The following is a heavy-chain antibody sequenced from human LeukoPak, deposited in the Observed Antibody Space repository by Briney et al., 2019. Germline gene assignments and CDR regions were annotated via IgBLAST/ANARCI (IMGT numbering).Heavy chain of an antibody. CDR3: GRGRTVTTDY. Sequence: VASVKVSCKASGYTFTGYYMHWVRQAPGQGLEWMGWINPNSGGTNYAQKFQGRVTMTTDTSTNTAYMELRSLRSDDTAVYYCGRGRTVTTDYWGQGTLVTVSS. D-gene: IGHD4-17*01. J-gene: IGHJ4*02. V-gene: IGHV1-2*02. CDR2: INPNSGGT. CDR1: GYTFTGYY.